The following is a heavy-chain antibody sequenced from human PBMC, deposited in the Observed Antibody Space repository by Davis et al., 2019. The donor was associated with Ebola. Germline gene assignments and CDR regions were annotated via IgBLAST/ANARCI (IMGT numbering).Heavy chain of an antibody. D-gene: IGHD3-10*01. J-gene: IGHJ6*02. CDR1: GGSISSYY. CDR2: IYYSGST. V-gene: IGHV4-59*12. CDR3: AREVGYYGSGSPSGAYYYYYGMDV. Sequence: MPSETLSLTCTVSGGSISSYYWSWIRQPPGKGLAWIGYIYYSGSTTYNPSLKSRVTISVDTSKNQFSLKLSSVTAADTAVYYCAREVGYYGSGSPSGAYYYYYGMDVWGQGTTVTVSS.